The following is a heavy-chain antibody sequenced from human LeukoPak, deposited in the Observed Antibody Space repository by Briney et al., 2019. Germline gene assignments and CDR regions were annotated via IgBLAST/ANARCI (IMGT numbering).Heavy chain of an antibody. CDR1: GGSISSYY. V-gene: IGHV4-39*07. Sequence: SETLSLTCTVSGGSISSYYWGWIRQPPGKGLEWIGSIYYSGSTYYNPSLKSRVTISVDTSKNQFSLKLSSVTAADTAVYYCARDYYGSGSASFDYWGQGTLVTVSS. CDR3: ARDYYGSGSASFDY. J-gene: IGHJ4*02. D-gene: IGHD3-10*01. CDR2: IYYSGST.